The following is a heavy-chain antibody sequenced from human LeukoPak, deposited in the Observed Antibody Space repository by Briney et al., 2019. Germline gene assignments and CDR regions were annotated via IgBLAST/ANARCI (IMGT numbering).Heavy chain of an antibody. V-gene: IGHV3-53*01. CDR1: GFTVGGNY. CDR3: AKGGNYDGSYLATWFFDF. J-gene: IGHJ2*01. Sequence: GGSLRLSCVVTGFTVGGNYMTWVRQAPGKGLEWVALIYVGGTKCHADSLKGRFAISSDNSRNMLYLHMSSLTVEDTAVYYCAKGGNYDGSYLATWFFDFWGRGTLVTDSS. D-gene: IGHD1-26*01. CDR2: IYVGGTK.